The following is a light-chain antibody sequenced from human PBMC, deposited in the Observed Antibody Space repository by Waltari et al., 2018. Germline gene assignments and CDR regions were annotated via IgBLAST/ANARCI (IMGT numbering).Light chain of an antibody. CDR1: QSVGSN. CDR3: QQYNDWPPLT. V-gene: IGKV3-15*01. J-gene: IGKJ4*01. CDR2: GAS. Sequence: EIVMTQSPATLSVSPGERAALSCRASQSVGSNLAWYQQKPGQPPRLLIHGASTRATGVPGRFSGSGSGTDLTLTITSLQSEDSAIYYCQQYNDWPPLTFGGGTKVEIK.